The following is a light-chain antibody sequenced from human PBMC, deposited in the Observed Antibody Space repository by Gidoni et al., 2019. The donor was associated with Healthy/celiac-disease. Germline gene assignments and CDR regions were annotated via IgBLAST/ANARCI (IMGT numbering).Light chain of an antibody. CDR1: VLAKKY. CDR3: YSAADNNYWV. CDR2: KDS. Sequence: SYELTRPSSVSVSPGQTARITCSGDVLAKKYARWFQQKPGQAPVLVIYKDSERPSGIPERFSGSSSGTTVTLTISGAQVEDEADYYCYSAADNNYWVFGGGTKLTVL. J-gene: IGLJ3*02. V-gene: IGLV3-27*01.